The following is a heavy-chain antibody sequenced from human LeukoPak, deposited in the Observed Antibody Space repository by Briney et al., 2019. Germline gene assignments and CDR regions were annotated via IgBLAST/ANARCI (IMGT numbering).Heavy chain of an antibody. CDR2: IYSSGST. V-gene: IGHV4-4*07. Sequence: SETLSLTCSVSGGSINSYYWSWIRQSAGKGLEWIGRIYSSGSTNYNPSLESRATMSVDTSKNQFYLKLRSVTAADTAIYYCAGVNYLAPFDYWGQGIQVTVSS. CDR1: GGSINSYY. D-gene: IGHD1-7*01. CDR3: AGVNYLAPFDY. J-gene: IGHJ4*02.